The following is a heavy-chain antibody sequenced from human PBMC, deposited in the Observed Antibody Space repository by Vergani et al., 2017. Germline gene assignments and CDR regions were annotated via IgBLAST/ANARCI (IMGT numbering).Heavy chain of an antibody. Sequence: EVQLVESGGGLVQPGRSLRLSCAASGFTFDDYAMHWVRQAPGKGLEWVSGISWNSGSIGYADSVKGRFTISRDNAKNSLYLQMNSLRAEDTALYYCAKDRFPDPGVAGDYWGQGTLVTVSS. D-gene: IGHD3-10*01. CDR3: AKDRFPDPGVAGDY. CDR2: ISWNSGSI. V-gene: IGHV3-9*01. J-gene: IGHJ4*02. CDR1: GFTFDDYA.